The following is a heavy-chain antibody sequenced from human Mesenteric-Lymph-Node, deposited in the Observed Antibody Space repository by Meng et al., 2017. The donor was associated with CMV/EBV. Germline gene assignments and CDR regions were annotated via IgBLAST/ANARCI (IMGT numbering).Heavy chain of an antibody. V-gene: IGHV1-18*01. J-gene: IGHJ4*02. CDR1: GYTFTRYD. CDR2: ISAYTTPP. D-gene: IGHD3-10*01. CDR3: ARGYGSGSYHN. Sequence: SCKASGYTFTRYDSSWVRQAPRQGLEWMGWISAYTTPPPSPQKLPGRVTMTTDTSTSTAYMELRSLRSDDTAVYYCARGYGSGSYHNWGQGTLVTVSS.